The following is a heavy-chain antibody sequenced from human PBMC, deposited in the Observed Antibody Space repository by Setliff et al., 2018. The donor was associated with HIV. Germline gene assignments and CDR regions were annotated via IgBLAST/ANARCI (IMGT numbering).Heavy chain of an antibody. V-gene: IGHV4-39*01. J-gene: IGHJ4*02. CDR3: ARTQGLGLD. CDR1: GDSISSSSFY. CDR2: IYYSGST. Sequence: PSETLSLTCTVSGDSISSSSFYWGWIRQPPGKGLECIGTIYYSGSTHYNPSLKSRVTMSVDTSKNQLSLKLTSVTAADTAVYYCARTQGLGLDWGQGTLVTVSS.